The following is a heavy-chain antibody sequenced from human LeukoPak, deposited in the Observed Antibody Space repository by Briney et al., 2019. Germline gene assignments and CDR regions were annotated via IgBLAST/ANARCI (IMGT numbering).Heavy chain of an antibody. D-gene: IGHD2-15*01. CDR3: ANLLGYCSGGSCYSDF. CDR1: GGTFSSYA. CDR2: IIPIFGTA. Sequence: SVKVSCKASGGTFSSYAISWVRQAPGQGLEWMGGIIPIFGTANYAQKFQGRVTITADESTSTAYMELSSLRSEDTAVYYCANLLGYCSGGSCYSDFWGQGTPVTVSS. V-gene: IGHV1-69*01. J-gene: IGHJ4*02.